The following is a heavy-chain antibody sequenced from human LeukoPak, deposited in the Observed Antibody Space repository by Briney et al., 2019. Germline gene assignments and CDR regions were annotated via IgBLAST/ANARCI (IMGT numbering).Heavy chain of an antibody. Sequence: GGSLRLSCAASGFTFSSYAMSWVRQAPGKGLEWVSAISGSGGSTYYAGSVKGRFTISRDNAKNSLYLQMNSLRAEDTAVYYCARDGDDNSGYYFAGHWGQGTLVTVSS. CDR1: GFTFSSYA. V-gene: IGHV3-23*01. J-gene: IGHJ4*02. D-gene: IGHD3-22*01. CDR3: ARDGDDNSGYYFAGH. CDR2: ISGSGGST.